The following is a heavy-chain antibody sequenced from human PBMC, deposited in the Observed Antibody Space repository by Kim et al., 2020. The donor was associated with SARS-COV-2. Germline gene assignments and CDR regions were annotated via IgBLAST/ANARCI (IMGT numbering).Heavy chain of an antibody. CDR1: EFTFSSYA. D-gene: IGHD2-15*01. Sequence: GGSLRLSCAASEFTFSSYAMNWVRQAPGKGLEWVSAIGRSGGSTYYADSVKGRFTISRDNSKNTLYLQMNSLRAEDTAVYYCARRYCSGGTCYSFDYCGQGTLVTVSS. V-gene: IGHV3-23*01. CDR2: IGRSGGST. CDR3: ARRYCSGGTCYSFDY. J-gene: IGHJ4*02.